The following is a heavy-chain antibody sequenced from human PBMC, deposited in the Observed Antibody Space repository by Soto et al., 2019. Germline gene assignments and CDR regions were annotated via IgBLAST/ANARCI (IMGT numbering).Heavy chain of an antibody. Sequence: QITLKESGPTLVKPTQTLTLTCTFSGFSLSTSGVGVGWIRQPPGKALEWLALIYWDDDKRYSPSLKSRLTITKDTSKNQVVITMTNMAPVDTATYYCAHRVGFFSSTSCQSNWFDPWGQGTLVTVSS. CDR1: GFSLSTSGVG. CDR2: IYWDDDK. J-gene: IGHJ5*02. D-gene: IGHD2-2*01. CDR3: AHRVGFFSSTSCQSNWFDP. V-gene: IGHV2-5*02.